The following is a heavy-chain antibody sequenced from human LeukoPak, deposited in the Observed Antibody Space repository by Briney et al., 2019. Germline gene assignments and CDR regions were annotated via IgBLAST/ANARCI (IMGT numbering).Heavy chain of an antibody. CDR1: RFTFSSYA. V-gene: IGHV3-30-3*01. D-gene: IGHD2-2*01. CDR2: ISYDGSNE. CDR3: ARERRPGYQLLSDAFDI. J-gene: IGHJ3*02. Sequence: GGSLRLSCAASRFTFSSYAMHWVRQAPGKGLEWVAVISYDGSNEYYADSVKGRFTISRDNSKNTLYLQMNSLRAEDTAVYYCARERRPGYQLLSDAFDIWGQGTMVTVSS.